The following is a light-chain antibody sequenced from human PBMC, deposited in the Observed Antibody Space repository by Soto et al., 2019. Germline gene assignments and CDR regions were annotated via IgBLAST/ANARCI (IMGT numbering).Light chain of an antibody. V-gene: IGKV1-5*03. J-gene: IGKJ1*01. CDR2: KAS. Sequence: IQMTQSPSTLSASVGDRVTITCRASQSIGTWLAWYQQKPGKAPNLLIYKASSLKSGVPSRFSGSGSGTEFTLTISSLQPDDFANYYCQQYDSYSATFGQGTKVEIK. CDR3: QQYDSYSAT. CDR1: QSIGTW.